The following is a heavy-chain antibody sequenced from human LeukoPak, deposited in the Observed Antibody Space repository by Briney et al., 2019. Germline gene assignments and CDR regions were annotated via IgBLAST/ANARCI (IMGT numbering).Heavy chain of an antibody. CDR2: ISGSGGST. CDR3: ATTYCTDGVCP. J-gene: IGHJ5*02. CDR1: GFTFSSYA. Sequence: GGSLRLSCAASGFTFSSYAMSWVRQAPGKGLEWVSAISGSGGSTYYADSVKGRFTISRDNAKNSLYLQMNSLRAEDTAVYYCATTYCTDGVCPWGQGTLVTVSS. D-gene: IGHD2-8*01. V-gene: IGHV3-23*01.